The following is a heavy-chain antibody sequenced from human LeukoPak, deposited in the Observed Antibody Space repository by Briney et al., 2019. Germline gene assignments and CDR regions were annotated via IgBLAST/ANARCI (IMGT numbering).Heavy chain of an antibody. CDR3: ARGQWELPYYFDY. D-gene: IGHD1-26*01. CDR1: GFTFSSYG. CDR2: IYSGGST. V-gene: IGHV3-53*01. J-gene: IGHJ4*02. Sequence: GGSLRLSCAASGFTFSSYGMHWVRQAPGKGLEWVSVIYSGGSTYYADSVKGRFTISRDNSKNTLYLQMNSLRAEDTAVYYCARGQWELPYYFDYWGQGTLVTVSS.